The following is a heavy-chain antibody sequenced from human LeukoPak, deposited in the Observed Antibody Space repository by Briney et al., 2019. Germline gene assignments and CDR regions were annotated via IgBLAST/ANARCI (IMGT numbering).Heavy chain of an antibody. CDR2: INPNGGGT. J-gene: IGHJ4*02. V-gene: IGHV1-2*02. CDR1: GYTFTDYY. Sequence: ASVKVSCKASGYTFTDYYMHWVRQAPGQGLEYMGWINPNGGGTNYAQNFRGRVTMTRDTSINTAYMELSGLRSDDTAIYFCAKASGSGSYYDGDCWGQGTLVTVSS. D-gene: IGHD3-10*01. CDR3: AKASGSGSYYDGDC.